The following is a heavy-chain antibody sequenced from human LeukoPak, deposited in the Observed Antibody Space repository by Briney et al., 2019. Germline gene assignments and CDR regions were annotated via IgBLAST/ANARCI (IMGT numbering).Heavy chain of an antibody. Sequence: PSETLSLTCTVSGGSISSSSYYWGWIRQPPGKGLEWIGSIYYSGSTCYNPSLKSRVTISVDTSKNQFSLKLSSVTAADTAVYYCARHEESAAAAMYYYYYMDVWGKGTTLTVSS. V-gene: IGHV4-39*01. J-gene: IGHJ6*03. D-gene: IGHD6-13*01. CDR3: ARHEESAAAAMYYYYYMDV. CDR2: IYYSGST. CDR1: GGSISSSSYY.